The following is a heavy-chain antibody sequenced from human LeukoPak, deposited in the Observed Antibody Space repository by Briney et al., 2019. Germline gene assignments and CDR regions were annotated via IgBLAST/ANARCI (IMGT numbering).Heavy chain of an antibody. V-gene: IGHV3-30*18. CDR1: GFTFSSYG. Sequence: GRSLRLSCAASGFTFSSYGMHWVRQAPGKGLEWVAVISYDGSNKYYADSVKGRFTISRDNSKNTLYLQMNSLRAEDTAVYYCAKSSGGKDYYYGMDVWGQGTTVTVSS. CDR2: ISYDGSNK. CDR3: AKSSGGKDYYYGMDV. J-gene: IGHJ6*02. D-gene: IGHD6-19*01.